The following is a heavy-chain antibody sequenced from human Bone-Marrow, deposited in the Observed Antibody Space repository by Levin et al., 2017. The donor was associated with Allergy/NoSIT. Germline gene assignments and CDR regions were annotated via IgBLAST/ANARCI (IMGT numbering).Heavy chain of an antibody. CDR1: GFSLTTYW. D-gene: IGHD3-16*01. CDR2: INSDASST. V-gene: IGHV3-74*01. J-gene: IGHJ6*02. CDR3: ARSLGVDLFGMDV. Sequence: PGESLKISCAASGFSLTTYWIYWVRQLPGKGLMWVSHINSDASSTFYADSVKGRFTISRDNADNTVSLQMNSLRDEDTAMYYCARSLGVDLFGMDVWGQGTTVTVSS.